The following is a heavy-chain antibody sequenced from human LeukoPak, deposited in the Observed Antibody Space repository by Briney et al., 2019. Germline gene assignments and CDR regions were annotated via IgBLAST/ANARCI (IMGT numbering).Heavy chain of an antibody. CDR1: GFTFSSYG. V-gene: IGHV3-30*02. CDR2: IRYDGSNK. Sequence: PGGSLRLSCAASGFTFSSYGMHWVRQAPGKGLEWVAFIRYDGSNKYYADSVKGRFTISRDNAKNSLYLQTNSLRAEDMALYYCAKDVGGPLADAFDIWGQGTMVTVSS. CDR3: AKDVGGPLADAFDI. J-gene: IGHJ3*02. D-gene: IGHD2-15*01.